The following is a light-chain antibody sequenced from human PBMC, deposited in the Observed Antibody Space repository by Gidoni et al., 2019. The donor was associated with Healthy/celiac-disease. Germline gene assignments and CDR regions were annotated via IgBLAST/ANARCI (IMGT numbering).Light chain of an antibody. CDR1: QSVSSN. J-gene: IGKJ4*01. Sequence: EIVMTQSPATLSVSPGERATLSCRASQSVSSNLAWYQQKPGKAPRLLIYCASTRATGIPARFSGSGSWTEFTLTISSLQSEDFAVYYCQQYNNWPPLTFGGGTKVEIK. V-gene: IGKV3-15*01. CDR2: CAS. CDR3: QQYNNWPPLT.